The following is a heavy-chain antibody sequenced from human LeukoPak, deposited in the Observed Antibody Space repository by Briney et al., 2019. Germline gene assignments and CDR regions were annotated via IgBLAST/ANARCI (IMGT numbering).Heavy chain of an antibody. CDR2: INPSGDSA. V-gene: IGHV1-46*01. J-gene: IGHJ4*01. Sequence: ASVTVSCKASGYTFTNYYMHWVRQAPGQGLEWMGIINPSGDSAIYAHNFQGRVTMTRDTSTTTVYMELSSLRSEDTAVYYCARAQSYYDYWGHGTLVPVSS. CDR1: GYTFTNYY. D-gene: IGHD1-26*01. CDR3: ARAQSYYDY.